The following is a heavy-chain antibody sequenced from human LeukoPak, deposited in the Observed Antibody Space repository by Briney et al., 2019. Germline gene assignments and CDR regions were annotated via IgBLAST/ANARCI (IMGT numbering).Heavy chain of an antibody. V-gene: IGHV4-61*02. D-gene: IGHD3-10*01. CDR1: GGSISSGSYY. CDR2: IYTSGSA. CDR3: ASLYYYGSGSYQAPYFDY. J-gene: IGHJ4*02. Sequence: SETLSLTCTVSGGSISSGSYYWSWIRQPAGKGLEWIGRIYTSGSAKYNPSLKSRVTISVDTSKNQFSLKLSSVTAADTAVYYCASLYYYGSGSYQAPYFDYWGQGTLVTVSS.